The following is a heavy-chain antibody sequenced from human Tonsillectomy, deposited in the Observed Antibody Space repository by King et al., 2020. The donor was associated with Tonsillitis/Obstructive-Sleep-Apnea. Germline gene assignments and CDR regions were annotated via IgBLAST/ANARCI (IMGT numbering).Heavy chain of an antibody. V-gene: IGHV2-5*02. CDR2: IYWDDDK. D-gene: IGHD2-2*02. Sequence: TLKESGPTLVKPTQTLTLTCTFSGFSLSTSGVGVGWIRQPPGKALEWLALIYWDDDKRYSPSLKSRLTITKDTSKNQVVLTMTNMDPVDTATYYCAHRPGYCSSTSCYNTGGWFDPWGQGTLCTVSS. CDR1: GFSLSTSGVG. CDR3: AHRPGYCSSTSCYNTGGWFDP. J-gene: IGHJ5*02.